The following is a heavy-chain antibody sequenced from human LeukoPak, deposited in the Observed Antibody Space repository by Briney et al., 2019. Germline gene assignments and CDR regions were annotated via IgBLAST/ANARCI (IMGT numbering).Heavy chain of an antibody. Sequence: GGSLRLSCAASGFTFSTTWMTWVRQTPAKGLEWVANIKEDGSERYYEDSVKGRFTISRDNANNLLYLQMNSLRAEDSAIYYCATDVGADWGQGTLITVSS. D-gene: IGHD1-26*01. V-gene: IGHV3-7*01. CDR2: IKEDGSER. CDR1: GFTFSTTW. J-gene: IGHJ4*02. CDR3: ATDVGAD.